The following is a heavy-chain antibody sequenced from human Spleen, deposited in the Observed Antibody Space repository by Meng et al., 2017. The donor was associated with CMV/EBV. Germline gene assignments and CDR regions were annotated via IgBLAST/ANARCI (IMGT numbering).Heavy chain of an antibody. V-gene: IGHV3-30*02. Sequence: GESLKISCAASGFTFSSYGMHWVRQAPGKGLEWVAFIRYDGSNKYYADSVKGRFTISRDNSKNTLYLQMKNLRAADTAVYYCAKAVVGATGYWGQGTLVTVSS. J-gene: IGHJ4*02. CDR3: AKAVVGATGY. D-gene: IGHD1-26*01. CDR1: GFTFSSYG. CDR2: IRYDGSNK.